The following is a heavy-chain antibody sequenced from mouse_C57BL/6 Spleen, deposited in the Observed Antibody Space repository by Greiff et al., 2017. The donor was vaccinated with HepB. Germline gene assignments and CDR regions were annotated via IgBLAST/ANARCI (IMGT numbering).Heavy chain of an antibody. J-gene: IGHJ4*01. CDR2: IYPRDGST. CDR1: GYTFTDHT. V-gene: IGHV1-78*01. Sequence: QVQLKESDAELVKPGASVKISCKVSGYTFTDHTIHWMKQRPEQGLEWIGYIYPRDGSTKYNEKSKGKATLTADKSASTAYMQLNSLTSADSAVYFFAVTSVLAQYYWGQGTSVTVSA. D-gene: IGHD1-1*01. CDR3: AVTSVLAQYY.